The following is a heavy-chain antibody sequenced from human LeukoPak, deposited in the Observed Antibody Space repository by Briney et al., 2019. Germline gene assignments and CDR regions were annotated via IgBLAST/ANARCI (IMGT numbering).Heavy chain of an antibody. CDR2: IYYSGST. D-gene: IGHD3-10*01. CDR1: GGSISSYY. J-gene: IGHJ4*02. V-gene: IGHV4-59*12. Sequence: SETLSLTCTVSGGSISSYYWSWIRQPPGKGLEWIGYIYYSGSTDYNPSLKSRVTISVDTSKNQFSLKLSSVTAADTAVYYCARGRMVRGVIKSHLDYWGQGTLVTVSS. CDR3: ARGRMVRGVIKSHLDY.